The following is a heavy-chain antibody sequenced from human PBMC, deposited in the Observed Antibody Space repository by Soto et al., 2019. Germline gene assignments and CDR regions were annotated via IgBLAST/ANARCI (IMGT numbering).Heavy chain of an antibody. D-gene: IGHD1-26*01. Sequence: PGGSLRLSCAAYGFTFSNYDMHWVRQAPGKGPEYISAINDNGAYTYYANSVKGRFTISRDNSNNMLYLQMGSLRLDDMAVYYCARAQRSGNYDYWGQGTLVTVSS. J-gene: IGHJ4*02. CDR3: ARAQRSGNYDY. CDR2: INDNGAYT. CDR1: GFTFSNYD. V-gene: IGHV3-64*01.